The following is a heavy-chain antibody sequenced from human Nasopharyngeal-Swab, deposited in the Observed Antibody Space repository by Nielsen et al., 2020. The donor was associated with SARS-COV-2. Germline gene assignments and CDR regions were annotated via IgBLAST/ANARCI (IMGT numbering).Heavy chain of an antibody. D-gene: IGHD4-23*01. CDR3: AKLGGNSDGSYFDC. Sequence: GGSLRLSCAASGFTFSSYGMHWVRQAPGKGLEWVAVISYDGSNKYYADSVKGRFTISRDNSKNTLYLQMNSLRAEDTAVYYCAKLGGNSDGSYFDCWGQGTLVTVSS. CDR1: GFTFSSYG. V-gene: IGHV3-30*18. J-gene: IGHJ4*02. CDR2: ISYDGSNK.